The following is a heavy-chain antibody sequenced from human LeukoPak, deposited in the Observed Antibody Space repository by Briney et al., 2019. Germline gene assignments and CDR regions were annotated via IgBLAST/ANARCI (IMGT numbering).Heavy chain of an antibody. CDR2: ISSSGSTI. J-gene: IGHJ4*02. CDR1: GFTFRTYS. CDR3: ARGEYGSGSYHIDY. V-gene: IGHV3-48*04. D-gene: IGHD3-10*01. Sequence: SGGSLRLSCAASGFTFRTYSMNWVRQAPGKGLEWVSYISSSGSTIYYADSVKGRFTISRDNAKNSLYLQMNSLRAEDTAVYYCARGEYGSGSYHIDYWGQGTLVTVSS.